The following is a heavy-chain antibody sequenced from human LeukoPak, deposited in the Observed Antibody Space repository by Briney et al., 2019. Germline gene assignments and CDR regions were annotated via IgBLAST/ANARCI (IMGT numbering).Heavy chain of an antibody. CDR3: ARGPYYYDSSGYYFRYFDY. Sequence: SETLSLTCTVSGGSISSYYWSWIRQPPGKGLEWIGYIYYSGSTNYNPSLKSRVTISVDTSKNQFSLKLSSVTAADTAVYYCARGPYYYDSSGYYFRYFDYWGQGTLVTVSS. J-gene: IGHJ4*02. D-gene: IGHD3-22*01. CDR2: IYYSGST. V-gene: IGHV4-59*08. CDR1: GGSISSYY.